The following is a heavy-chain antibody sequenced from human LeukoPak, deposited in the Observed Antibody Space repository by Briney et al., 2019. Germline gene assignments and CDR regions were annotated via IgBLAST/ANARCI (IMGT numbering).Heavy chain of an antibody. V-gene: IGHV3-30*18. CDR3: AKDQGSDYGDYGLPHY. J-gene: IGHJ4*02. CDR1: GFAFSSYG. Sequence: GGSLRLSCAASGFAFSSYGMHWVRQAPGKGLEGVAVISYDGSNKYYADSVKGRFTISRDNSKNTLYLQMNSLRAEDTAVYYCAKDQGSDYGDYGLPHYWGQGTLVTVSS. D-gene: IGHD4-17*01. CDR2: ISYDGSNK.